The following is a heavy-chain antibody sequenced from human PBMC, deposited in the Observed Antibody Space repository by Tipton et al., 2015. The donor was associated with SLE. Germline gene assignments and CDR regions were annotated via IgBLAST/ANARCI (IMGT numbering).Heavy chain of an antibody. CDR2: IYYSGST. CDR3: ARDIVATN. Sequence: TLSLTCTVSGGSISSSSYHWGWIRQPPGKGLEWIGSIYYSGSTYYSPSLRSRVTISVDTSKNQFSLKLTSVTAADTAVYYCARDIVATNWGQGTLVTVSS. V-gene: IGHV4-39*02. D-gene: IGHD5-12*01. CDR1: GGSISSSSYH. J-gene: IGHJ4*02.